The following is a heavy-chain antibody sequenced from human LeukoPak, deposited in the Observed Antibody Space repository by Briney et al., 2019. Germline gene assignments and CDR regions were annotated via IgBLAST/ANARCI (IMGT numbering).Heavy chain of an antibody. Sequence: GGSLRLSCAASGFTFSDYFMAWIRQAPGKGLEWVSYISSSSDNTNYADSVKGRFTISRDNAKNSLSLQMNSLRAEDTAVYFCAGVSESGWYYFDYWGQGTLVTVSS. CDR1: GFTFSDYF. J-gene: IGHJ4*02. CDR2: ISSSSDNT. D-gene: IGHD6-19*01. V-gene: IGHV3-11*06. CDR3: AGVSESGWYYFDY.